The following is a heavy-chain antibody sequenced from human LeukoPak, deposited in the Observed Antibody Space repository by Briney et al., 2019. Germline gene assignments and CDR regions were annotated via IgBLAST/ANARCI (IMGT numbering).Heavy chain of an antibody. Sequence: GGSLRLSCAASGFTVSSNYMSWVRQAPGKGLEWVSVIYSGGSTYYADSVKGRFTISRDNSKNTLYLQMNSLRAEDTAVYYCAREVRGYSGKRGSYFYYMDVWGKGTTVTISS. J-gene: IGHJ6*03. D-gene: IGHD5-12*01. CDR1: GFTVSSNY. CDR2: IYSGGST. CDR3: AREVRGYSGKRGSYFYYMDV. V-gene: IGHV3-53*01.